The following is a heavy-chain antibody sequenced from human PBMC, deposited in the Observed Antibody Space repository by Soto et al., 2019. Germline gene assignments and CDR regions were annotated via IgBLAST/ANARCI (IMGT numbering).Heavy chain of an antibody. J-gene: IGHJ4*02. V-gene: IGHV4-34*01. Sequence: SETLSLTCAVYGGSFSGYYWSWIRQPPGKGLEWIGEINHSGSTNYNPSLKSRVTISVDTSKNQFSLKLSSVTAADTAVCYCARGAAMVNFDYWGQGTLVTVSS. D-gene: IGHD5-18*01. CDR1: GGSFSGYY. CDR3: ARGAAMVNFDY. CDR2: INHSGST.